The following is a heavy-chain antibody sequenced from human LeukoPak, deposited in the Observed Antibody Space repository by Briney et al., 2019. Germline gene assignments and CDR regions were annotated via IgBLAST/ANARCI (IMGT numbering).Heavy chain of an antibody. CDR2: ISAYNGNT. Sequence: ASVKVSCKASGYTFTSYGISWVRQAPGQGLEWMGWISAYNGNTNYAQKLQGRVTMTTDTSTSTAYMELRSLRSDDTAVCYCARYYDILTGYLYNWFDPWGQGTLVTVSS. V-gene: IGHV1-18*01. CDR1: GYTFTSYG. J-gene: IGHJ5*02. CDR3: ARYYDILTGYLYNWFDP. D-gene: IGHD3-9*01.